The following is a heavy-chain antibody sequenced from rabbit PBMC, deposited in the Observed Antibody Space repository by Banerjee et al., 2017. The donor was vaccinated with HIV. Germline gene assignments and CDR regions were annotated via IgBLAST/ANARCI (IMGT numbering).Heavy chain of an antibody. CDR3: ARDLAAVIGWNFGL. Sequence: QEQLVESGGGLVKPEGSLTLTCTASGFSFSYNYVMCWVRQAPGKGLEWIACINTSSGAAVYASWAKGRFTISKASSTTVTLQMTSLTAADTATYFCARDLAAVIGWNFGLWGQGTLVTVS. V-gene: IGHV1S45*01. J-gene: IGHJ4*01. CDR1: GFSFSYNYV. CDR2: INTSSGAA. D-gene: IGHD1-1*01.